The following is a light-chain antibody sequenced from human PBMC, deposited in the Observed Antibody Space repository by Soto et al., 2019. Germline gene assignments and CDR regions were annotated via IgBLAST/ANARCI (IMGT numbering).Light chain of an antibody. CDR3: CSYAGSGIVI. CDR2: EVS. J-gene: IGLJ2*01. CDR1: SSDVGSYNL. V-gene: IGLV2-23*02. Sequence: QSALTQPASVSGSPEQSITISCTGTSSDVGSYNLVSWYQQHPGKVPKRMIYEVSKRPAGVSNRFSGSKCGNTASLTISGLQAEDESDDYCCSYAGSGIVIFGGGTKVTVL.